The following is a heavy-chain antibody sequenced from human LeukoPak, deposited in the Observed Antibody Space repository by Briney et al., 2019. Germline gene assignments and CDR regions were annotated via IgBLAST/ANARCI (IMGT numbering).Heavy chain of an antibody. V-gene: IGHV3-15*01. J-gene: IGHJ3*02. CDR1: GFTFSNAW. CDR3: TTEGYYVVAAFDI. CDR2: IKSKTDGGTT. Sequence: GGSLRLSCAASGFTFSNAWKSWVRQAPGKGLEWVGRIKSKTDGGTTDYAAPVEGRFTISRDDSKNTLYLQMNSLKTEDTAVYYCTTEGYYVVAAFDIWGQGTMVTVSS. D-gene: IGHD3-22*01.